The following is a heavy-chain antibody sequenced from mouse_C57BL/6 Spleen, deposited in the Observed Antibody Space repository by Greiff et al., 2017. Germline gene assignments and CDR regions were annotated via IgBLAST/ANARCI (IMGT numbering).Heavy chain of an antibody. Sequence: VQLQQSGPELVKPGASVKLSCKASGYTFTSYDINWVKQRPGQGLEWIGWLYPRDGSTKYNEKFKGKATLTVDPSSSTAYMELHSLTSEDSAVYFCARHTTVDWYFDVWGTGTTVTVSS. V-gene: IGHV1-85*01. CDR2: LYPRDGST. CDR1: GYTFTSYD. J-gene: IGHJ1*03. CDR3: ARHTTVDWYFDV. D-gene: IGHD1-1*01.